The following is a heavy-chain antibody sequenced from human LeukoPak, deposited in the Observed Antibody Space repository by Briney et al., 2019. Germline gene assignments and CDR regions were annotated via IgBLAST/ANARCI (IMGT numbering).Heavy chain of an antibody. CDR3: ARDRQTYGDYTPHDY. CDR1: GGSFSGYY. V-gene: IGHV4-34*01. CDR2: INLRGST. D-gene: IGHD4-17*01. J-gene: IGHJ4*02. Sequence: SETLSLTCAVYGGSFSGYYWTWIRQSASKGLEWLGEINLRGSTTYHPSHKSRVSLSLDPSKSQVSLRLHSVTAADTAVYYCARDRQTYGDYTPHDYWGQGTLVTVSS.